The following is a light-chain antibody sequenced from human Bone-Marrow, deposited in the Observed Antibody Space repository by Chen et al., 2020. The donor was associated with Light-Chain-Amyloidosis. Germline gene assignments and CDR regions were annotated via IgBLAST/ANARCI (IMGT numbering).Light chain of an antibody. Sequence: SYVLTQPSSVSVAPGQTATIACGGNNIGSTSVHWYQQTPGQAPLLVVYDDSDRPSGIPERLSGHNAGNTATLTISRVEAGDEADYDCQVWDRSSDRPVFGGGTKLTVL. V-gene: IGLV3-21*02. CDR1: NIGSTS. CDR3: QVWDRSSDRPV. J-gene: IGLJ3*02. CDR2: DDS.